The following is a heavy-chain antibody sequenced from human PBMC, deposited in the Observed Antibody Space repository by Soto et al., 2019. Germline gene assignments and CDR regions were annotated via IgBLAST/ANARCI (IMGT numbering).Heavy chain of an antibody. J-gene: IGHJ4*02. D-gene: IGHD6-19*01. CDR3: AKDSGYSSGWYLHDDD. CDR1: GFTFSSYA. CDR2: SSGSGGST. Sequence: EVQLLESGGGLVQPGGSLRLSCAASGFTFSSYAMSWVRQAPGKGLEWVSASSGSGGSTYYADSVKGRFTISRDNSKNTLYLQMNSLRAEDTAVYYCAKDSGYSSGWYLHDDDWGQGTLVTVSS. V-gene: IGHV3-23*01.